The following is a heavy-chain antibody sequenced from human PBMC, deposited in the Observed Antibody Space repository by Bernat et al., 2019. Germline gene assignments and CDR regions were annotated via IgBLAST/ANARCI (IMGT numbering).Heavy chain of an antibody. CDR3: VKWGRIAAAGGWFDP. CDR1: GFTFSSYA. J-gene: IGHJ5*02. CDR2: ISGSADNT. V-gene: IGHV3-23*01. Sequence: EVQLLESGGGLVQPGGSLSLSCAASGFTFSSYAMSWVRQAPGKGLKWVSAISGSADNTYYADSVKGRLTISRDNSKNTLYLQMNSLRAEDTAVYYCVKWGRIAAAGGWFDPWGQGTLVTVSS. D-gene: IGHD6-13*01.